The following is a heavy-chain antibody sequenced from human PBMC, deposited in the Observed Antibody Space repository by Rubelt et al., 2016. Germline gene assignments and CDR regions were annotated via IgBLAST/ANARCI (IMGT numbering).Heavy chain of an antibody. CDR3: ARLLGYSSGWYSDY. CDR1: GYTFTSYG. D-gene: IGHD6-19*01. V-gene: IGHV1-69*04. Sequence: QVQLVQSGAEVKKPGASVKVSCKASGYTFTSYGISWVRQAPGQGLEWMGRIITILGIANYAQKFQGRVTITADKATSTAYMELSSLRSEDTAVYYCARLLGYSSGWYSDYWGQGTLVTVSS. J-gene: IGHJ4*02. CDR2: IITILGIA.